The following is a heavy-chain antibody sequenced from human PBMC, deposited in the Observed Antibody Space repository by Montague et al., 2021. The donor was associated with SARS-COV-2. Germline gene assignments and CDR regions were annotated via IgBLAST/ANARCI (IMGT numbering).Heavy chain of an antibody. J-gene: IGHJ4*02. CDR3: ARVKRGYYYGLGVSAPLDY. CDR2: IYYSGST. V-gene: IGHV4-59*01. CDR1: GASNTSEY. Sequence: SETLSLTCTVFGASNTSEYRRCTRLNPRQRQESIGFIYYSGSTNHNPSLKSRVTISVETSKNQFSLKLNSVTAADTAVYYCARVKRGYYYGLGVSAPLDYWGQGTLVTVSS. D-gene: IGHD3-10*01.